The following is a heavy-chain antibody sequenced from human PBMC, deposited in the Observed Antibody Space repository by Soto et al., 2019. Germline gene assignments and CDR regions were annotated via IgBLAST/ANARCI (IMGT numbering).Heavy chain of an antibody. CDR1: GGSFSGYY. CDR3: ARRYGLSAFDI. V-gene: IGHV4-59*08. J-gene: IGHJ3*02. D-gene: IGHD3-10*01. CDR2: IYYSGST. Sequence: SETLSLPCAAYGGSFSGYYWSWIRQPPGKGLEWIGDIYYSGSTNYNPSLKSRVTISVDTSKNQFSLKLSSVTAADTAVYFCARRYGLSAFDIWGQGTMVTVSS.